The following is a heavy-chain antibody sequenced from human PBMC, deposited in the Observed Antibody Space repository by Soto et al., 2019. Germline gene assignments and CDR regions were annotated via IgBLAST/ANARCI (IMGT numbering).Heavy chain of an antibody. V-gene: IGHV3-74*03. J-gene: IGHJ4*02. CDR3: GKNGGRVPPSWHFDY. D-gene: IGHD3-16*01. Sequence: GGSLRLSCAASGLTFRSYWMHWVRQAPGKGLVWVSRINTDGSVAMYVDSVKGRFTISRDNSKNTLYLQMSSLRGEDTAVYYWGKNGGRVPPSWHFDYWGQGTLVTVPS. CDR2: INTDGSVA. CDR1: GLTFRSYW.